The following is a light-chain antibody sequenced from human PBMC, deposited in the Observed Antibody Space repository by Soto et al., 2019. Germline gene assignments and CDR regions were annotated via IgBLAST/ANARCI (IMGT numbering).Light chain of an antibody. CDR2: DAS. CDR1: QSISNW. Sequence: IHMTQSPSSLSASVGDIVTITCRAIQSISNWLAWYQQKPLKAPKLLIYDASSLESGVPSRFSGSGSGTEFTLTISSLQPDDFATYYCQQYNSYSWTFGQGTKVDIK. CDR3: QQYNSYSWT. V-gene: IGKV1-5*01. J-gene: IGKJ1*01.